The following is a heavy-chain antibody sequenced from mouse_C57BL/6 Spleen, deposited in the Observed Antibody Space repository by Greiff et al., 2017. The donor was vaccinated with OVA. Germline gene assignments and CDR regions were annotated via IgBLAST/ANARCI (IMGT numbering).Heavy chain of an antibody. J-gene: IGHJ3*01. CDR1: GYTFTSYW. CDR2: IDPSDSYT. Sequence: VQLQQPGAELVKPGASVKLSCKASGYTFTSYWMQWVKQRPGQGLEWIGEIDPSDSYTNYNQKFKGKATLTVDTSSSTAYMQLSSLTSEDSAVYYCARYGSSAYWGQGTLVTVSA. V-gene: IGHV1-50*01. CDR3: ARYGSSAY. D-gene: IGHD1-1*01.